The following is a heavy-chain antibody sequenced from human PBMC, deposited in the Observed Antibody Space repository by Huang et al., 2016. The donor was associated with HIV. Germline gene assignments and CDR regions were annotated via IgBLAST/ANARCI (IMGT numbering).Heavy chain of an antibody. V-gene: IGHV4-59*13. Sequence: QLQESGPGLVKPSETLSLTCIVSGGSIGSYNWNWIRQSPEKGLEWIGSVYGAGMTKSKPSLKRRVTIAVDTDKNEFSLKVRSATAADTAVYFCARWMSSSGLKYYYYMDVWGKGTTVIVSS. D-gene: IGHD2-2*03. CDR2: VYGAGMT. CDR3: ARWMSSSGLKYYYYMDV. J-gene: IGHJ6*03. CDR1: GGSIGSYN.